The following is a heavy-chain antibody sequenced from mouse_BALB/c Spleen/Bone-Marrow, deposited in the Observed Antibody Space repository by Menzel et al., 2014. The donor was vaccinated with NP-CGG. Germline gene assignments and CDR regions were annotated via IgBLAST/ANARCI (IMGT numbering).Heavy chain of an antibody. CDR2: IWRGGST. CDR3: AKRGNYGYFDY. CDR1: GFSLTSYG. V-gene: IGHV2-5-1*01. Sequence: VQLQQSGPSLVQPSQSLSITCTVSGFSLTSYGVHWVRQSPGKGLEWLGVIWRGGSTDYNAAFMSRLSITKDNSKGQVFFKMNSLQADDTAIYCCAKRGNYGYFDYWGQGTTLTVSS. D-gene: IGHD2-1*01. J-gene: IGHJ2*01.